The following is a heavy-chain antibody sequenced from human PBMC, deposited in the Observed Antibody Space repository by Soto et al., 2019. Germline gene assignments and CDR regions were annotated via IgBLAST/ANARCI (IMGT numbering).Heavy chain of an antibody. CDR1: GLTFSSYG. CDR3: VNCGGAAANDDYYYYGMDV. D-gene: IGHD2-21*01. J-gene: IGHJ6*02. Sequence: GGSLRLSCAASGLTFSSYGMHWVRQPPGKGPEWVAVISTDGGNRYYADSVKGRFTISRDNSKNTLYLQMNSLRAEDTAVYFWVNCGGAAANDDYYYYGMDVWGQGTKVTVSS. CDR2: ISTDGGNR. V-gene: IGHV3-30*03.